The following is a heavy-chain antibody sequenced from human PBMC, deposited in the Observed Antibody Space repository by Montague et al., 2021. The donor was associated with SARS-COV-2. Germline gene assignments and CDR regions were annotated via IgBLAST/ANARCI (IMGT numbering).Heavy chain of an antibody. CDR3: ARTSASSDY. CDR2: TYYRSKWYN. CDR1: GDSVARNNAA. J-gene: IGHJ4*02. D-gene: IGHD1-26*01. V-gene: IGHV6-1*01. Sequence: CAISGDSVARNNAAWSWVRQSPSRDLEWLGRTYYRSKWYNDYAVSVKSRITINPDTSKNQISLQLNSVTPEDTAVYYCARTSASSDYWGQGTLVTVSS.